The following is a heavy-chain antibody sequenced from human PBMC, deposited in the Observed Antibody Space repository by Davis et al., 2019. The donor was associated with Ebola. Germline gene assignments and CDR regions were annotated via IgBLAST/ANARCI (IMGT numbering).Heavy chain of an antibody. D-gene: IGHD6-19*01. CDR2: GSSGGNT. CDR1: RFSVSSDY. Sequence: GESLKISCAASRFSVSSDYMSWVRQAQGKGLEWVSIGSSGGNTYYADSVKCRFTISRDNSKNTVSLQMNSLRDEDTAVYYSARGGSGSGWHYFDIWGQGTQVTVSS. J-gene: IGHJ4*02. V-gene: IGHV3-53*01. CDR3: ARGGSGSGWHYFDI.